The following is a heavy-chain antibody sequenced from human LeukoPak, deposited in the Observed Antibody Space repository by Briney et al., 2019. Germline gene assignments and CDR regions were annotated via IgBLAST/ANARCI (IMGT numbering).Heavy chain of an antibody. V-gene: IGHV1-46*01. Sequence: GASVKVSCKASGYTFTGYYMHWVRQAPGQGIEWMGIINPSGGSTSYAQNFQGRVTMTRDTSTSTVYMELSSLRSEDTAVYYCARECPESRDSYYYYYCMDVWGRGTTVTISS. D-gene: IGHD2-21*02. CDR1: GYTFTGYY. CDR2: INPSGGST. J-gene: IGHJ6*03. CDR3: ARECPESRDSYYYYYCMDV.